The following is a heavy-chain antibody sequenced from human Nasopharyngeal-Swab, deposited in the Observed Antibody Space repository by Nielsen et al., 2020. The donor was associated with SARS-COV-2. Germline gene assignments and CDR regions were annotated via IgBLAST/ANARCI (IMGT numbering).Heavy chain of an antibody. J-gene: IGHJ2*01. CDR3: ARRLTLESFWYFDL. V-gene: IGHV4-61*01. Sequence: SETLSLTCSVSGGSISSGSISNYYWNWIRQPPGKGLEWIGYIYYTGSTNYNPSLKSRVTLSVDTSKNQFSLNLTSVTAADTAVYYCARRLTLESFWYFDLWGRGTLVTVSS. CDR1: GGSISSGSISNYY. D-gene: IGHD3-3*01. CDR2: IYYTGST.